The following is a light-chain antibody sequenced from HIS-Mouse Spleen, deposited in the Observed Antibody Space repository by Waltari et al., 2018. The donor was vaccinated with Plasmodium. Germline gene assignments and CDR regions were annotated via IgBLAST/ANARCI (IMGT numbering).Light chain of an antibody. CDR2: GAS. Sequence: EIVMTQSPATLSVSPGERPTLSCRASQSVSSNLAWYQQNPGQAPRLLIYGASTRATGIPARFSGRGSGTEFTLTISSLQSEDFAVYYCQQYNNWSFTFGPGTKVDIK. CDR1: QSVSSN. V-gene: IGKV3-15*01. CDR3: QQYNNWSFT. J-gene: IGKJ3*01.